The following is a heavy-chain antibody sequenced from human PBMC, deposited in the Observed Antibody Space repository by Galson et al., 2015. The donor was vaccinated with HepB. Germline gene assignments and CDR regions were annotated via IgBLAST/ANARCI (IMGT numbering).Heavy chain of an antibody. CDR1: GGSFSGYY. Sequence: ETLSLTCAVYGGSFSGYYWSWIRQPPGKGLEWIGEINHSGSTNYNPSLKSRVTISVDTSKNQFSLKLSSVTAADTAVYYCARVGYSYGYSDYWGQGTLVTVSS. CDR3: ARVGYSYGYSDY. J-gene: IGHJ4*02. D-gene: IGHD5-18*01. CDR2: INHSGST. V-gene: IGHV4-34*01.